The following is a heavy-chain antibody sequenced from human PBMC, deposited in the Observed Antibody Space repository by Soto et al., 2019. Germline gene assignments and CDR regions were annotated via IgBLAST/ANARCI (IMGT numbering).Heavy chain of an antibody. V-gene: IGHV3-30*18. CDR1: GFSFNIFG. Sequence: GGSLRLSCATSGFSFNIFGMHWVRQAPGKALEWVGLISKNGDNQYYGDSAKGRFIISRDNPKNSLYLQLHSLRPDDTAVYYCAKDAYNAAFDVWGQGTMVIVSS. D-gene: IGHD1-1*01. J-gene: IGHJ3*01. CDR2: ISKNGDNQ. CDR3: AKDAYNAAFDV.